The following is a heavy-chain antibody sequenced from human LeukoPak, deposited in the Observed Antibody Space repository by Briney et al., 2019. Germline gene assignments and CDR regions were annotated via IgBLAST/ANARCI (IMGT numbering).Heavy chain of an antibody. D-gene: IGHD3-9*01. Sequence: GWSLRLSCAASGFTFDDYAMQWVRLSPGKGLEWVSRIDWNSRSTVSADSGRGRVTISRDNAKNSLYLQMNSLRPEDTALYYCARDRRPLTGYNAQDYWGQGTLVTVSS. CDR3: ARDRRPLTGYNAQDY. CDR1: GFTFDDYA. CDR2: IDWNSRST. J-gene: IGHJ4*02. V-gene: IGHV3-9*01.